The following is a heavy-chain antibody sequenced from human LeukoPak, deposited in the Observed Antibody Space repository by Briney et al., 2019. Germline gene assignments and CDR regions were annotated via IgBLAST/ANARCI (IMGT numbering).Heavy chain of an antibody. CDR3: AQGAIAVAGYHAFDI. J-gene: IGHJ3*02. CDR2: IIPIFGTA. D-gene: IGHD6-19*01. Sequence: SVKVPCKASGGTFSSYAISWVRQAPGQGLEWMGRIIPIFGTANYAQKFQGRVTITTDESTSTAYMELSSLRSEDTAVYYCAQGAIAVAGYHAFDIWGQGTMVTVSS. CDR1: GGTFSSYA. V-gene: IGHV1-69*05.